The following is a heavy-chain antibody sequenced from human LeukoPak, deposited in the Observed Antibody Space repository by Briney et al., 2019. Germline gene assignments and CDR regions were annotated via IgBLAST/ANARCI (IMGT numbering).Heavy chain of an antibody. Sequence: GGSLRLSCAASGFTFSSYAMGWVRQAPGKGLEWVSAISGSAGTTYYADSVKGRFTISRDNSKNTLFMQMNSLRAEDTAAYYCAKNYYGSGSSSLDYWGQGTLVTVSS. CDR2: ISGSAGTT. CDR3: AKNYYGSGSSSLDY. V-gene: IGHV3-23*01. CDR1: GFTFSSYA. J-gene: IGHJ4*02. D-gene: IGHD3-10*01.